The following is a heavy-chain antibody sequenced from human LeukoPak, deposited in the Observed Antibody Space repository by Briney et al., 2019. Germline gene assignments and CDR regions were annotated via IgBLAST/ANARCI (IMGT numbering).Heavy chain of an antibody. D-gene: IGHD3-10*01. CDR1: GGSISSSSYY. CDR2: INHSGST. Sequence: PSETLSLTCTVSGGSISSSSYYWGWIRQPPGKGLEWIGEINHSGSTNYNPSLKSRVTISVATSKNQFSLKLSSVTAADTAVYYCARGLMVRGVTSFDYWGQGTLVTVSS. CDR3: ARGLMVRGVTSFDY. J-gene: IGHJ4*02. V-gene: IGHV4-39*07.